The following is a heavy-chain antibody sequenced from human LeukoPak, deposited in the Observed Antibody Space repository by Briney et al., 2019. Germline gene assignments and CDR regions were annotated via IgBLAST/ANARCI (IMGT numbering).Heavy chain of an antibody. J-gene: IGHJ4*02. Sequence: PSETLSLTCTVSGGSISSSSSYWGWIRQPPGKGLKWIGSIYYSGSTYYNPSLKSRVTISVDTSKNQFSLKLSSVTAADTAVYYCATDIVATMAFDYWGQGTLVTVSS. V-gene: IGHV4-39*07. CDR3: ATDIVATMAFDY. CDR1: GGSISSSSSY. D-gene: IGHD5-12*01. CDR2: IYYSGST.